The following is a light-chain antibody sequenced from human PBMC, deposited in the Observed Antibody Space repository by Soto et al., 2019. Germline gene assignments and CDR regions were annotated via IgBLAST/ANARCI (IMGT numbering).Light chain of an antibody. CDR2: KAS. CDR3: QHYNSYSEA. CDR1: QTISSW. Sequence: DIQMTQSPSTLSGSVGDRVTITCRASQTISSWLAWYQQKPGKAPKLLIYKASTLKSGFPSRFSGSGSGTEFTLTISSLQPHDFATYYCQHYNSYSEAFGQGPKVDIK. V-gene: IGKV1-5*03. J-gene: IGKJ1*01.